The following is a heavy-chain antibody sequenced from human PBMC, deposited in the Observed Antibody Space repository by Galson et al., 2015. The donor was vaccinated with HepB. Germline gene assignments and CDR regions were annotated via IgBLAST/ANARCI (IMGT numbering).Heavy chain of an antibody. V-gene: IGHV3-21*01. Sequence: LRLSCAASGFTFSSYSMNWVRQAPGKGLEWVSSISSSSSYIYYADSVKGRFTISRDNAKNSLYLQMNSLRAEDTAVYYCAVFGVVQNAFDYWGQGTLVTVSS. CDR2: ISSSSSYI. D-gene: IGHD3-3*01. CDR3: AVFGVVQNAFDY. CDR1: GFTFSSYS. J-gene: IGHJ4*02.